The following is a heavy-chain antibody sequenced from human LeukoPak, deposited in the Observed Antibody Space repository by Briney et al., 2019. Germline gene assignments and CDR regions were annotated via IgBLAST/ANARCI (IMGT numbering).Heavy chain of an antibody. V-gene: IGHV4-34*01. Sequence: SETLSLTCAVYGGSFSGYYWSWIRQPPGKGLEWIGSIYHSGSTYYNPSLKSRVTISVDTSKNQFSLKLSSVTAADTAVYYCARAARLSFFDYWGQGTLVTVSS. CDR2: IYHSGST. CDR1: GGSFSGYY. J-gene: IGHJ4*02. CDR3: ARAARLSFFDY. D-gene: IGHD6-6*01.